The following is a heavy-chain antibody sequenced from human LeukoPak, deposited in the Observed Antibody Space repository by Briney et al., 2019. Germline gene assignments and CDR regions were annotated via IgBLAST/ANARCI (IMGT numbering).Heavy chain of an antibody. CDR2: IYYSGST. Sequence: SETLSLTCTVSGGSISSYYWSWIRQHPGKGLEWIGYIYYSGSTYYNPSLKSRVTISVDTSKNQFSLKLSSVTAADTAVYYCASNPPRDSSGYYYMAFDYWGQGTLVTVSS. D-gene: IGHD3-22*01. CDR3: ASNPPRDSSGYYYMAFDY. J-gene: IGHJ4*02. V-gene: IGHV4-59*06. CDR1: GGSISSYY.